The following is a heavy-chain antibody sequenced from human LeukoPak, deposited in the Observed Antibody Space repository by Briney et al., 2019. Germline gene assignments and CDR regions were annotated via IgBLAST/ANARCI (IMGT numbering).Heavy chain of an antibody. CDR1: GFTFSNAW. CDR2: ISSSGSTI. V-gene: IGHV3-11*04. CDR3: AREAQGGATALDL. Sequence: GGSLRLSCAASGFTFSNAWMSWVRQAPGKWLEWVSYISSSGSTIYYADSVKGRFTISRDNAENSLYLQMNSLRAEDRAVYYCAREAQGGATALDLWGQGTLVTVSS. D-gene: IGHD1-26*01. J-gene: IGHJ5*02.